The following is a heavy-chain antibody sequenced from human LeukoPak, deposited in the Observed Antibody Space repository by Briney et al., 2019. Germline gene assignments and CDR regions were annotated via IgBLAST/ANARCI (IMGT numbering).Heavy chain of an antibody. Sequence: GGSLRLSCAASGFTFSSYSMNWVRQAPGKGLEWVSSISSSSSYIYYADSVKGRFTISRDNAKNSLYLQMNSLRAEDTAVYYCARDLDYYDSSGLFDYWGQGTLVAVSS. CDR1: GFTFSSYS. CDR2: ISSSSSYI. D-gene: IGHD3-22*01. V-gene: IGHV3-21*01. CDR3: ARDLDYYDSSGLFDY. J-gene: IGHJ4*02.